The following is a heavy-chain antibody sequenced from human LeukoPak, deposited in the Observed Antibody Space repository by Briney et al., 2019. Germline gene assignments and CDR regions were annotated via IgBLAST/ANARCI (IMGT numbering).Heavy chain of an antibody. D-gene: IGHD6-19*01. CDR3: ARESSGWFDY. J-gene: IGHJ4*02. CDR2: ISGSGGNT. Sequence: GGSLRLSCAASGFTFSSYAMSWVRQAPGKGLEWVSGISGSGGNTYYADSVKGQFTISRDNSKNTLYLQMNSLRAEDTAVYYCARESSGWFDYWGQGTLVTVSS. V-gene: IGHV3-23*01. CDR1: GFTFSSYA.